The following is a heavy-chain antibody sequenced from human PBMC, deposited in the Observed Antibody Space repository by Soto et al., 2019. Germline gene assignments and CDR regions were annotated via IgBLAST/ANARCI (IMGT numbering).Heavy chain of an antibody. CDR3: ELPKRYYSKYDAMDV. D-gene: IGHD3-10*01. Sequence: SETLSLTCTVSGGSISSYYWNWIWQRPRKGLELIGYIYFSGTTNYNHSLKIRVTISVDTSKNQYSLNLSSVTAAATAVYYCELPKRYYSKYDAMDVWGHGTTVSLSS. CDR1: GGSISSYY. J-gene: IGHJ6*02. V-gene: IGHV4-59*01. CDR2: IYFSGTT.